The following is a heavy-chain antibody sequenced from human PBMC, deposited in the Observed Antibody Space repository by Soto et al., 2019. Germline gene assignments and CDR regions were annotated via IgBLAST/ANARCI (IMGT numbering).Heavy chain of an antibody. CDR3: TRYNYGGNSASFDP. CDR1: TGSFIGYY. D-gene: IGHD4-17*01. J-gene: IGHJ5*02. Sequence: SETLSLTCAVYTGSFIGYYCTWIRQPPGKGLEWIGEINHSRSTNYNPSPKSRVTISVDTSKNQFSLKLTSVTAADTAVYFCTRYNYGGNSASFDPWGKGTLVTVS. V-gene: IGHV4-34*01. CDR2: INHSRST.